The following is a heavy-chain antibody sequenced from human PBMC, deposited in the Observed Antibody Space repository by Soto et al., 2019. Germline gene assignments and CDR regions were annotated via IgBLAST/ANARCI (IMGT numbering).Heavy chain of an antibody. V-gene: IGHV3-30-3*01. Sequence: GGSLRLSCAASGFTFSSCAMHWVRQAPGKGLEWVAVISYDGSTKYFADSVKGRFTISRDNSKNTLSLEMNSLRPEDTAVYYCARPGKKSQNDGMDVWGQGTTVTVSS. J-gene: IGHJ6*02. CDR1: GFTFSSCA. CDR2: ISYDGSTK. CDR3: ARPGKKSQNDGMDV.